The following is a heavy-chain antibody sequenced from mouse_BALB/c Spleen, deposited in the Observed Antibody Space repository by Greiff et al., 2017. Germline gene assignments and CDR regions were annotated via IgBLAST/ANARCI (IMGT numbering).Heavy chain of an antibody. CDR2: ISYSGST. Sequence: EVQGVESGPGLVKPSQSLSLTCTVTGFSITSDYAWNWIRQFPGNKLEWMGYISYSGSTSYNPSLKSRISITRDTSKNQFFLQLNSVTTEDTATYYCARADYGNLFAYWGQGTLVTVSA. CDR3: ARADYGNLFAY. D-gene: IGHD2-1*01. J-gene: IGHJ3*01. CDR1: GFSITSDYA. V-gene: IGHV3-2*02.